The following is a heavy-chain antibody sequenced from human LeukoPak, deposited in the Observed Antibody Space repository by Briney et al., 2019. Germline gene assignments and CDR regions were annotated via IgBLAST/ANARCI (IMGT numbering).Heavy chain of an antibody. Sequence: SETLSLTCAVYGDSFSGYYWSWIRQPPGKGLEWIAEINHRGTTHYNPSLKSRANISADTSKNQFSLHLDPVTAADTAVHYCARSWAGMYYPFYYFDYWGQGTLVSVSS. D-gene: IGHD1-26*01. CDR2: INHRGTT. CDR1: GDSFSGYY. J-gene: IGHJ4*02. V-gene: IGHV4-34*01. CDR3: ARSWAGMYYPFYYFDY.